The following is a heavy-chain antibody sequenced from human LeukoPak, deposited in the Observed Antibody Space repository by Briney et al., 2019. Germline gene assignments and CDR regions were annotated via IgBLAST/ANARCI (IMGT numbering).Heavy chain of an antibody. J-gene: IGHJ4*02. CDR2: IKQDGSEK. V-gene: IGHV3-7*01. CDR1: GFTFSSYW. Sequence: GGSLRLSCAASGFTFSSYWMSWVRQAPGKGLEWVANIKQDGSEKYYVDSVKGRFTISRDNAKNSLYLQMNSLRAEDTAVYYCARDLWCSGGSCYDAFDYWGQGTLVTVSS. D-gene: IGHD2-15*01. CDR3: ARDLWCSGGSCYDAFDY.